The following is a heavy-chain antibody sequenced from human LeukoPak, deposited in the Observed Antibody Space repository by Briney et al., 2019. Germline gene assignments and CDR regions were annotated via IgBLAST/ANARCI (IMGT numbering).Heavy chain of an antibody. D-gene: IGHD3-3*01. V-gene: IGHV1-18*01. CDR2: ISAYNGNT. J-gene: IGHJ4*02. Sequence: MGWISAYNGNTNYAQKLQGRVTMTTDTSTSTAYMELRSLRSDDTAVYYCAFGVVTSFDYWGQGTLVTVSS. CDR3: AFGVVTSFDY.